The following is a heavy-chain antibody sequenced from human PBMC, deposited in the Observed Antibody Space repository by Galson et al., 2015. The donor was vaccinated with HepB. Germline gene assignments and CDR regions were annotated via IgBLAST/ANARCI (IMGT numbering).Heavy chain of an antibody. J-gene: IGHJ4*02. Sequence: TLSLTCTVSGGSVSSGSYYWSWIRQPPGKGLEWIGYIYYSGSTNYNPSLKSRVTISVDTSKNQLSLKLSSVTAADTAVYYCARGRYFDWLLLLDYWGQGTLVAVSS. CDR3: ARGRYFDWLLLLDY. CDR2: IYYSGST. V-gene: IGHV4-61*01. CDR1: GGSVSSGSYY. D-gene: IGHD3-9*01.